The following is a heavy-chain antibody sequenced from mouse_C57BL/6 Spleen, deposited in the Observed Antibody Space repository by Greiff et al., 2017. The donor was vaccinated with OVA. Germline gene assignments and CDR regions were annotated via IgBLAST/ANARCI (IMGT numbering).Heavy chain of an antibody. D-gene: IGHD2-4*01. CDR1: GFTFSDYY. V-gene: IGHV5-16*01. Sequence: EVKVVESEGGLVQPGSSMKLSCTASGFTFSDYYMAWVRQVPEKGLEWVANINYDGSSTYYLDSLKSRFIISRDNAKNILYLQMSSLKSEDTATYYCARYYDYDDWYFDVWGTGTTVTVSS. CDR2: INYDGSST. CDR3: ARYYDYDDWYFDV. J-gene: IGHJ1*03.